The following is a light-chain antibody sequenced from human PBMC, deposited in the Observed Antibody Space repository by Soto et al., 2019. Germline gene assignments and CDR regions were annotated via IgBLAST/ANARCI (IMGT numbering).Light chain of an antibody. CDR3: SSYTTSSTVP. CDR1: SSDIGGYNY. V-gene: IGLV2-14*01. Sequence: QSALTQSASVSGSPGQSITISCTGTSSDIGGYNYVSWYQHHPDKAPKLMIFEVSNRPSGVSNRFSGYNSGNTASLTSSGXXXXXXXDYYCSSYTTSSTVPFGGGTKL. J-gene: IGLJ2*01. CDR2: EVS.